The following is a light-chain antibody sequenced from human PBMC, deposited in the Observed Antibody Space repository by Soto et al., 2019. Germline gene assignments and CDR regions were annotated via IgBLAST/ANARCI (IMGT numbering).Light chain of an antibody. CDR3: SAYTSSSTLV. Sequence: QSALTQPASVSGSPGQSMTISCTGTSSDVGGYHYVSWYQQHPGKDPKLMIYEVSNRPSGVSNRFSGYKSGNTASLTICGLQAEHESDYYCSAYTSSSTLVFGTGSKVTVL. CDR2: EVS. J-gene: IGLJ1*01. V-gene: IGLV2-14*01. CDR1: SSDVGGYHY.